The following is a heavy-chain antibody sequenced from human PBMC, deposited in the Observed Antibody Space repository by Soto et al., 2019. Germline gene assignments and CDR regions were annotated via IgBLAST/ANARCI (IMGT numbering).Heavy chain of an antibody. CDR3: ARTGSNYGTIFDY. D-gene: IGHD5-18*01. V-gene: IGHV5-51*03. CDR1: GYSFTTYW. CDR2: IFPYDSDT. Sequence: EVQLVQSGAEVKKPGESLKISCKGSGYSFTTYWIGWVRQMPGKGLEWMGIIFPYDSDTRYSPSFQRQVTFSVDKSTNTASMQWSSLKASDTAMYYCARTGSNYGTIFDYWGQGTMVIVSS. J-gene: IGHJ4*02.